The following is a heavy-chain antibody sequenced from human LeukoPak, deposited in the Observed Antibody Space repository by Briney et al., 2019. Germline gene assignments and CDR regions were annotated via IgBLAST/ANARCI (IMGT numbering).Heavy chain of an antibody. CDR2: IYYSGST. CDR3: ARLADIVVVPAASFDY. D-gene: IGHD2-2*01. V-gene: IGHV4-39*01. Sequence: SETLYLTCTVSGGSISSSSYYWGWIRQPPGKGLEWIGSIYYSGSTYYNPSLKSRVTISVDTSKNQFSLKLSSVTAADTAVYYCARLADIVVVPAASFDYWGQGTLVTVSS. J-gene: IGHJ4*02. CDR1: GGSISSSSYY.